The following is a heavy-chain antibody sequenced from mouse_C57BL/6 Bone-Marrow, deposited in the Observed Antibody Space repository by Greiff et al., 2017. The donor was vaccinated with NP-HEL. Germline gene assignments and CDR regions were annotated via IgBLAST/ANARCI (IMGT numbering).Heavy chain of an antibody. Sequence: EVKLLESGAELVKPGASVKLSCTASGFNIKDYYMHWVKQRTEQGLEWIGRIDPEDGETKYAPKFQGKATITAATSSNTAYLQLSSLTSEDTAFYYCARSDTRDSWFAYWGQGTLVTVSA. CDR2: IDPEDGET. CDR3: ARSDTRDSWFAY. CDR1: GFNIKDYY. J-gene: IGHJ3*01. V-gene: IGHV14-2*01. D-gene: IGHD3-1*01.